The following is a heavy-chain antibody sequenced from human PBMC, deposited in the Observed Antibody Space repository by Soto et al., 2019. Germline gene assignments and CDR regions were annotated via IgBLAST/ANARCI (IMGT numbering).Heavy chain of an antibody. D-gene: IGHD3-10*01. J-gene: IGHJ6*02. Sequence: PSDTLSLTCTVSGGSISSGDYYWSWIRQPPGKGLEWIGYIYYSGSTYYNPSLKSRVTISVDTSKNQFSLKLSSVTAADTAVYYCARDRGTFYYYYGMDVWGQGTTVTVSS. CDR1: GGSISSGDYY. CDR3: ARDRGTFYYYYGMDV. CDR2: IYYSGST. V-gene: IGHV4-30-4*02.